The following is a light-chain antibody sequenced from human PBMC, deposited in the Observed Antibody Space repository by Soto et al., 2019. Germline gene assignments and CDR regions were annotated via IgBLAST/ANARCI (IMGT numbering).Light chain of an antibody. J-gene: IGLJ1*01. CDR3: SSYTSSSTLWV. CDR1: SSDVGGYNY. CDR2: DVS. Sequence: QSALPQPASVSGSPGQSITISCTGTSSDVGGYNYVSWYQQHPGKAPKLMIYDVSNRPSGVSNRFSGSKSGNTASLTISGLQAEDEADYYCSSYTSSSTLWVFGTGTKVTVL. V-gene: IGLV2-14*01.